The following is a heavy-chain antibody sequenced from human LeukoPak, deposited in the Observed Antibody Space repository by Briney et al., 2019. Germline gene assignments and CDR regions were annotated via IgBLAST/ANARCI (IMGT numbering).Heavy chain of an antibody. CDR2: IYYSGST. D-gene: IGHD3-16*01. Sequence: ASETLSLTCTVSGGSISSSGYYWGWIRQPPGKGLEWIGTIYYSGSTYYNASLKSRVTISVDTSKNQFSLKLNSVTAADTAVYYRARQRGGPSVFDYWGQGTLVTVSS. CDR3: ARQRGGPSVFDY. J-gene: IGHJ4*02. CDR1: GGSISSSGYY. V-gene: IGHV4-39*01.